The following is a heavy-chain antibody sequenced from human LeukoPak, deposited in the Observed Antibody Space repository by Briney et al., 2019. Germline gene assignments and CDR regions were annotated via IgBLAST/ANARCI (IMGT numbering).Heavy chain of an antibody. D-gene: IGHD4-17*01. CDR2: ISYDGSNK. CDR1: GFTFSSYA. CDR3: ARDNAGYGDTRANAFDI. J-gene: IGHJ3*02. Sequence: GRSLRLSCAASGFTFSSYARHWIRQAPGKGLEWVAVISYDGSNKYYADSVKCRFTISRDNSKNTLCLQMNSLRAEDTAVYYCARDNAGYGDTRANAFDIWGQGTMVTVSS. V-gene: IGHV3-30*04.